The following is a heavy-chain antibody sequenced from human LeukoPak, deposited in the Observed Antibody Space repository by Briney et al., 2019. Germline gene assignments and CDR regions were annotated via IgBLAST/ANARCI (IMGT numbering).Heavy chain of an antibody. Sequence: SETLSLTCAVYGGSFSGYYWSWIRQPPGKGLEWIGEINHSGSTNYNPSLKSRVTISVDTSKNQFSLKLSSVTAADTAVYYCASWALYDSSGYYYRYWGQGTLVTVSS. CDR2: INHSGST. CDR3: ASWALYDSSGYYYRY. J-gene: IGHJ4*02. CDR1: GGSFSGYY. D-gene: IGHD3-22*01. V-gene: IGHV4-34*01.